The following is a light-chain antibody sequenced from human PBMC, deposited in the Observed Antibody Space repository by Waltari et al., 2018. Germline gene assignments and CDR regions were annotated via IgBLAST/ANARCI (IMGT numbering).Light chain of an antibody. CDR3: MFWPSNVWV. V-gene: IGLV5-37*01. CDR1: SDINVGDFN. Sequence: QPVLTQPPSSSASPGESARLTCTLPSDINVGDFNIYWYQQKPGSPPRFLLYYKSDSDKAQGSGGPSRFSGSKDASANAGILLISGLQSEDEADYYCMFWPSNVWVFGGGTKLTVL. CDR2: YKSDSDK. J-gene: IGLJ3*02.